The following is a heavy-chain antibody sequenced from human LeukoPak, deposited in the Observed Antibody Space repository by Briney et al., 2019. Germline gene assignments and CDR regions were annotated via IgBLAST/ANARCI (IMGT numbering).Heavy chain of an antibody. CDR2: ISGYNGHT. CDR1: GYTFTSYG. V-gene: IGHV1-18*01. CDR3: ARDGRYFDWLGYYYYYMDV. J-gene: IGHJ6*03. D-gene: IGHD3-9*01. Sequence: GESLKISCKASGYTFTSYGISWVRQAPGQGLEWMGWISGYNGHTNYAQKLQGRVTMTTDTSTSTAYMELRSLRSDDTAVYYCARDGRYFDWLGYYYYYMDVWGKGTTVTISS.